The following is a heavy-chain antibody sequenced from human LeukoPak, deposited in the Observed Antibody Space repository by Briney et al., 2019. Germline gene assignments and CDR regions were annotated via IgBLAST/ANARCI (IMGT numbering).Heavy chain of an antibody. CDR3: TRLWSGGDYFDY. D-gene: IGHD2-21*01. V-gene: IGHV3-73*01. J-gene: IGHJ4*02. CDR1: GFTFSGSV. Sequence: GGSLRLSCAASGFTFSGSVMHWVRQASGKGLEWVGRIRSKANSYATAYAASVKGRFTISRDDSKNTAYLQMNSLKTEDTAVYYCTRLWSGGDYFDYWGQGTLVTVSS. CDR2: IRSKANSYAT.